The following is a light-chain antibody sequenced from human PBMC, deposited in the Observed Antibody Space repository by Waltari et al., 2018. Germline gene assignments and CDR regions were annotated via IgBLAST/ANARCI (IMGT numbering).Light chain of an antibody. Sequence: NFMLTQPHSVSESPGKTVTISCTGSSGSIVSNYVQWYQQRPGSRPTTVICENKHRPSEVPDRFSGSIDSSSNSASLTISGLKTEDEADYYCQSYYSSKWVFGGGTKLTVL. CDR3: QSYYSSKWV. CDR1: SGSIVSNY. J-gene: IGLJ3*02. CDR2: ENK. V-gene: IGLV6-57*02.